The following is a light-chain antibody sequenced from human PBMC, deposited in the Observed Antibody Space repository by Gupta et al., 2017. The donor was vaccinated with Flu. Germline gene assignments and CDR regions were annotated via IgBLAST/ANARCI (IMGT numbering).Light chain of an antibody. CDR2: QDS. CDR3: QAWDRSTAWV. Sequence: SYEVTQPPSVSVSPGQTASITCSGDKLGDKYACWYQQKPGQSPVLVIYQDSKRPSGIPERFSGSNSGNKANLTISATQAMDEADYYCQAWDRSTAWVFGGGTKLTVL. J-gene: IGLJ2*01. V-gene: IGLV3-1*01. CDR1: KLGDKY.